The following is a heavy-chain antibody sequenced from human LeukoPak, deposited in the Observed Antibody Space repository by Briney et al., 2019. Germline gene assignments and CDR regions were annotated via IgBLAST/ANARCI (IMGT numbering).Heavy chain of an antibody. V-gene: IGHV1-69*13. CDR3: ASAVCSVGSCYSGAFDI. J-gene: IGHJ3*02. D-gene: IGHD2-15*01. CDR1: GGTFSSYA. CDR2: IIPIFGTA. Sequence: GASVKVSCKASGGTFSSYATSWVRQAPGQGLEWMGGIIPIFGTANYAQKFQGRVTITADESTSTAYMELSSLRSEDTAVYYCASAVCSVGSCYSGAFDIWGQGTMVTVSS.